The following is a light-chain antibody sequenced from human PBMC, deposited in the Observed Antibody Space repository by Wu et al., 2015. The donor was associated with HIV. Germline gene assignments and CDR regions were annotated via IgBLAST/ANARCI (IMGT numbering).Light chain of an antibody. CDR2: SAS. V-gene: IGKV3-11*01. Sequence: DTLLTQSPGTLSLSSGERASLSCRASQSISRSLAWYQQKSGQAPRLLIYSASNRATGVPDRFSGSWSGTDFTLTISSLEPDDFATYYCQQYNSYSTFGQGTKVEIK. J-gene: IGKJ1*01. CDR3: QQYNSYST. CDR1: QSISRS.